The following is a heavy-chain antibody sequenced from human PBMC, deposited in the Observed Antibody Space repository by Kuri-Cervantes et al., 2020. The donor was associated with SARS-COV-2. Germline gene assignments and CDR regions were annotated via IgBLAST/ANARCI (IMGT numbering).Heavy chain of an antibody. J-gene: IGHJ3*02. V-gene: IGHV4-38-2*01. D-gene: IGHD6-6*01. CDR2: IFHSGST. CDR3: ATPARPGAFDAFDI. Sequence: GSLRLSCAVSLYSISSGYYWDWIRQSPGKGPEWIGSIFHSGSTYYNPSLKSRVTISVDTSKNQFSLKLSSVTAADTAVYYCATPARPGAFDAFDIWGQGTMVTVSS. CDR1: LYSISSGYY.